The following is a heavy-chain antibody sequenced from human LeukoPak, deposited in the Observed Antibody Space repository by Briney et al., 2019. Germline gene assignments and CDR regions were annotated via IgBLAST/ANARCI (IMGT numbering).Heavy chain of an antibody. CDR3: ARCRTTVTAMPGY. J-gene: IGHJ4*02. D-gene: IGHD4-17*01. V-gene: IGHV3-7*03. CDR1: GFTFSSYC. Sequence: GGSLRLSCAASGFTFSSYCMSWVRQAPGKGLQWVANINKDESEKYYVDSVKGRFTISRDNAKNSLYLQMNSLRAEDTAVYYCARCRTTVTAMPGYWGQGTLVTVSS. CDR2: INKDESEK.